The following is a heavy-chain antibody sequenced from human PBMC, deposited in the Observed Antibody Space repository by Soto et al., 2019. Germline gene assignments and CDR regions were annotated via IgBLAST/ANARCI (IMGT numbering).Heavy chain of an antibody. D-gene: IGHD3-22*01. CDR2: IRGGGGVT. V-gene: IGHV3-23*01. J-gene: IGHJ6*02. CDR3: AKLSAVTTPYYGMDV. Sequence: VQLLESGGTLVQPGGSLRLSCAASGFTFNSYAMTWVRQAPGKGLEWVSTIRGGGGVTYYADSVKGRFTISRDNSKSTLYLQMNSLRAEDTAVYFCAKLSAVTTPYYGMDVWGQGTTVTVSS. CDR1: GFTFNSYA.